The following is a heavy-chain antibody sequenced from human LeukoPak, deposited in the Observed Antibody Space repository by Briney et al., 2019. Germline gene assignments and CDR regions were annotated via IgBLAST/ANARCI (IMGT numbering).Heavy chain of an antibody. J-gene: IGHJ4*02. Sequence: PGGSLRLSCAASGFTFRNYWMGWVRQTSGKGLEWVANTKPDGSAEYYADSVRGRFTTSRDNANNFLYLQMNSLRAEDTAVYYCARDGDLNTNFDYWGQGTLVTVSS. CDR1: GFTFRNYW. D-gene: IGHD2-21*02. CDR3: ARDGDLNTNFDY. V-gene: IGHV3-7*01. CDR2: TKPDGSAE.